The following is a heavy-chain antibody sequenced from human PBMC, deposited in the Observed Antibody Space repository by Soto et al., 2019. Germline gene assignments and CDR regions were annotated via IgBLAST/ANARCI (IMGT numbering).Heavy chain of an antibody. J-gene: IGHJ6*02. Sequence: XATLSLTCTVSGGSISSYYWSWIRQPPGKGLEWIGYIYYSGSTNYNPSLKSRVTISVDTSKNQFSLKLSSVTAADTAVYYCASSTYYDILTGYYYYYGMDVWGQGTTVTVSS. V-gene: IGHV4-59*01. D-gene: IGHD3-9*01. CDR3: ASSTYYDILTGYYYYYGMDV. CDR1: GGSISSYY. CDR2: IYYSGST.